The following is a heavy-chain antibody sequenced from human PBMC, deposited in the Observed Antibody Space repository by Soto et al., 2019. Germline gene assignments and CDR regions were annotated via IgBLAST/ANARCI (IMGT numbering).Heavy chain of an antibody. J-gene: IGHJ3*02. CDR2: IYSGGST. V-gene: IGHV3-53*01. Sequence: GGSLRLSCAASGFTVSSNYMSWVRQAPGKGLEWVSVIYSGGSTYYADSVKGRFTISRDNSKTTLYLQMNSLRAEDTAVYYCARSPRPLDDAFDIWGQGTMVTVSS. CDR3: ARSPRPLDDAFDI. CDR1: GFTVSSNY.